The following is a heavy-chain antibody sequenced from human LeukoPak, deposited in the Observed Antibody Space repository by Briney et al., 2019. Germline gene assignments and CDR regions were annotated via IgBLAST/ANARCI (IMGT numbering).Heavy chain of an antibody. CDR1: GFTFSNHA. CDR3: ARGGSFCSGDS. Sequence: GGSLRLSCAASGFTFSNHAMTWVRQAPGKGLEWVAGISSSGGSTYHADSVRGRFTISRDNSKNSLYLQMNSLRDEDTAVYYCARGGSFCSGDSWGQGTLVTVSS. V-gene: IGHV3-23*01. D-gene: IGHD3-3*01. CDR2: ISSSGGST. J-gene: IGHJ4*02.